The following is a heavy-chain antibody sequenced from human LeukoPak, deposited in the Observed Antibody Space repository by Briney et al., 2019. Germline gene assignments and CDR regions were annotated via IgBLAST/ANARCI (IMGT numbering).Heavy chain of an antibody. CDR3: ARDRGLLLWFGESHFDY. CDR1: GFTFSSYA. J-gene: IGHJ4*01. D-gene: IGHD3-10*01. V-gene: IGHV3-30-3*01. CDR2: ISYDGSNK. Sequence: GRSLRLSCAASGFTFSSYAMHWVRQAPGKGLEWVAVISYDGSNKYYADSVKGRFTISRDNSKNTLYLQMNSLRAEDTAVYYCARDRGLLLWFGESHFDYWGQEPWSPSPQ.